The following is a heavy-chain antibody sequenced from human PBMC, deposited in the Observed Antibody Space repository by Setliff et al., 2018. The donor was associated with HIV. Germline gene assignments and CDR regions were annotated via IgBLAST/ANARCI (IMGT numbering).Heavy chain of an antibody. J-gene: IGHJ4*02. CDR1: NASISSHY. Sequence: SETLSLTCTVSNASISSHYWSWIRQPPGKGLEWIGYIHHSGSTNYNPSLKGRVSISVDTSKNQFSLKLSSVTAADTAVYYCARKGDSSGYYYNYWGQGTLVTVSS. D-gene: IGHD3-22*01. V-gene: IGHV4-59*11. CDR2: IHHSGST. CDR3: ARKGDSSGYYYNY.